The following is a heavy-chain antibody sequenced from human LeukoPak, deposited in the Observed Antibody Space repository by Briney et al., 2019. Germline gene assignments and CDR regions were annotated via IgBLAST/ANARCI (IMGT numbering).Heavy chain of an antibody. Sequence: SVKVSCKASGGTFSSYAISWVRQAPGQGLEWMGRIIPILGIANYAQKFQGRVTITADKSTSTAYMELSSLRSEDTAVYYCARGSPELHRYLEGDYWGQGTLVTVSS. D-gene: IGHD1-26*01. CDR1: GGTFSSYA. V-gene: IGHV1-69*04. CDR3: ARGSPELHRYLEGDY. J-gene: IGHJ4*02. CDR2: IIPILGIA.